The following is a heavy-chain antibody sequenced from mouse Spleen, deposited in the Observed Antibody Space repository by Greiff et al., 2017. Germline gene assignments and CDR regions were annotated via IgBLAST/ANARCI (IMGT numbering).Heavy chain of an antibody. V-gene: IGHV12-3*01. J-gene: IGHJ3*01. D-gene: IGHD2-3*01. CDR1: GFPITSGYY. CDR2: ITHSGET. Sequence: VHLVESGPGLVKPSQSLFLTCSITGFPITSGYYWIWIRQSPGTPLEWMGYITHSGETFYNPSLQSPISITRETSKNQFFLQLNSVTTEDTAMYYCAGDRGGLLLFAYWGQGTLVTVSA. CDR3: AGDRGGLLLFAY.